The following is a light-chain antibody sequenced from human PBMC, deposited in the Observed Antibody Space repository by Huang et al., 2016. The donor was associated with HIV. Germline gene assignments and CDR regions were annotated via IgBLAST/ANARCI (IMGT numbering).Light chain of an antibody. J-gene: IGKJ1*01. CDR3: QQYLASPG. V-gene: IGKV4-1*01. CDR1: QSLLDKFTGKNH. Sequence: DIVLTQAPDSLHMSLGERATINCKSSQSLLDKFTGKNHLAWYQQRPGQSQKVFISWATTRDSGVPDLFSGSGSGEDFTLTIDSLQSDDVAVYYCQQYLASPGFGRGT. CDR2: WAT.